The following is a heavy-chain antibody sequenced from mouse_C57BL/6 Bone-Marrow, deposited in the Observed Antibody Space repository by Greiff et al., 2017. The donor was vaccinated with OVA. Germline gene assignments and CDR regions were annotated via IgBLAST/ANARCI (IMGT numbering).Heavy chain of an antibody. V-gene: IGHV5-16*01. Sequence: EVQLVESEGGLVQPGSSMKLSCTASGFTFSDYYMAWVRQVPEKGLEWVANINYDSSSTYYLDSLKSRFIISRDNAKNILYLQMSSLKSEDTATYYCARGGYFDYWGQGTTLTVSS. CDR1: GFTFSDYY. CDR2: INYDSSST. J-gene: IGHJ2*01. CDR3: ARGGYFDY.